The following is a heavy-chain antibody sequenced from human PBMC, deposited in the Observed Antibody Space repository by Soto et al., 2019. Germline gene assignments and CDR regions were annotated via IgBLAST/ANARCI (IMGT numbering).Heavy chain of an antibody. V-gene: IGHV3-33*01. D-gene: IGHD5-12*01. J-gene: IGHJ6*02. CDR3: ARDEGGYSGYDPYYYGMDV. Sequence: PGRSLRLSCAASGFTFSSYGMHWVRQAPGKGLEWVAVIWYDGSNKYYADSVKGRFTISRDNSKNTLYLQMNSLRAEDTAVYYCARDEGGYSGYDPYYYGMDVWGQGTTVTVSS. CDR1: GFTFSSYG. CDR2: IWYDGSNK.